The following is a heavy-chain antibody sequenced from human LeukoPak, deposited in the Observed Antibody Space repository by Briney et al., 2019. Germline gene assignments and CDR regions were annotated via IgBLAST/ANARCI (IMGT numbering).Heavy chain of an antibody. CDR2: TYYGSKWYN. J-gene: IGHJ6*03. CDR1: GDSVSSNSAA. V-gene: IGHV6-1*01. Sequence: SQTLSLTCAISGDSVSSNSAAWNWIRQSPSRGLEWLGRTYYGSKWYNDYGVSVRSRISINPDTSKNQFSLQLNSVTPEDTAIYYCARSIWFEDLLYGGTFYMDVWGKGTTVTISS. CDR3: ARSIWFEDLLYGGTFYMDV. D-gene: IGHD3-10*01.